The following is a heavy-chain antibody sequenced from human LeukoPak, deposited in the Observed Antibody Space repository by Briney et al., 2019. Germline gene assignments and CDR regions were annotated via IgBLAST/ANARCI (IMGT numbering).Heavy chain of an antibody. D-gene: IGHD2-2*01. CDR2: IYYSGST. J-gene: IGHJ6*03. Sequence: PSETLSLTCTVSGGSISSYYWSWIRQPPGKGLEWIGYIYYSGSTNYNPSLKSRVTISVDTSKNQFSLKLSSVTAADTAVYYCARRVVPAAMHHYYYYYMDVWGKGTTVTVSS. V-gene: IGHV4-59*08. CDR1: GGSISSYY. CDR3: ARRVVPAAMHHYYYYYMDV.